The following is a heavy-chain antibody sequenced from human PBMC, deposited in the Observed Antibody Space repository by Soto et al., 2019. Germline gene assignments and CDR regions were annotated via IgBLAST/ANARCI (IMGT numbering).Heavy chain of an antibody. J-gene: IGHJ6*02. Sequence: SETLSLTCTVSGGSISGYYWSWIRQPPGKRLEWIGYIDYYGSTNYNPSLKSRVTISVDTTKKQFSLNLGSVTAADTAIYYCARARYDILTGYPYYGMDVWGQGTTVTVSS. V-gene: IGHV4-59*01. CDR3: ARARYDILTGYPYYGMDV. D-gene: IGHD3-9*01. CDR2: IDYYGST. CDR1: GGSISGYY.